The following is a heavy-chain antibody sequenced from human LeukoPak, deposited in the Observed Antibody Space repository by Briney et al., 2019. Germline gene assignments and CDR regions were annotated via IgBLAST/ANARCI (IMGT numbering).Heavy chain of an antibody. J-gene: IGHJ3*02. CDR2: INHSGST. CDR1: GRSLSGYY. V-gene: IGHV4-34*01. D-gene: IGHD6-19*01. CDR3: STQWLVSDAFDI. Sequence: SETLSLTCAVYGRSLSGYYWSWIRQPPGKGLEWIGEINHSGSTNYNPSLKSRVTISVDTSKNQFSLKLSSVTAADTAVYYCSTQWLVSDAFDIWGQGTMVTVSS.